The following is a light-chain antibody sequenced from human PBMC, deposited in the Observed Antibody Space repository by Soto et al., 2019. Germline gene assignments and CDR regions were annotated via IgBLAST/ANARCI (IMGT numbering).Light chain of an antibody. J-gene: IGLJ1*01. Sequence: QSVLTQPPSASGTPGQRVTISCSGITSNIGSNTVSWDQQRPGTDPKLLIYSNNRRPSGVPDRFSGSKSCSSGYLAISGLQSEDEADYYCAAWDSILNAFYVFGTGSKGTVL. V-gene: IGLV1-44*01. CDR3: AAWDSILNAFYV. CDR2: SNN. CDR1: TSNIGSNT.